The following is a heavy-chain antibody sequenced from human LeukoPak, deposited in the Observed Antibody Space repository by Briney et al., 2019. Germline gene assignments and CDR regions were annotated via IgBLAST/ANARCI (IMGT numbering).Heavy chain of an antibody. CDR2: IYPGDSDT. CDR3: ATTSQYCSGGSCYFDGFDI. V-gene: IGHV5-51*01. CDR1: GYSFTSYW. Sequence: GESLKISCKGSGYSFTSYWIGWVRQMPGKGLEWMGIIYPGDSDTRNSPSFQGQVTISADKSISTAYLQWSSLKASDTAMYYCATTSQYCSGGSCYFDGFDIWGQGTMVTVSP. J-gene: IGHJ3*02. D-gene: IGHD2-15*01.